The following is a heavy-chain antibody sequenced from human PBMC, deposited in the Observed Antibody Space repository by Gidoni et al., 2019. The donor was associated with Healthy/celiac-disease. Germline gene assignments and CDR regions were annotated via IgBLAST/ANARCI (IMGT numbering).Heavy chain of an antibody. CDR2: INHSGST. J-gene: IGHJ4*02. CDR3: ARRPVVAATGRGVYYFDY. Sequence: IGEINHSGSTNYNPSLKSRVTISVDTSKNQFSLKLSSVTAADTAVYYCARRPVVAATGRGVYYFDYWGQGTLVTVSS. V-gene: IGHV4-34*01. D-gene: IGHD2-15*01.